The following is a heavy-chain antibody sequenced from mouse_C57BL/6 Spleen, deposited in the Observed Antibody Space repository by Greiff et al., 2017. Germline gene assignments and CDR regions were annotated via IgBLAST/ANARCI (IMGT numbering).Heavy chain of an antibody. CDR3: TRFDVKAMDY. D-gene: IGHD1-3*01. CDR1: GYTFTSYW. V-gene: IGHV1-5*01. CDR2: IYPGNSDT. Sequence: EVQLQQSGTVLARPGASVKMSCKTSGYTFTSYWMHWVKQRPGQGLEWIGAIYPGNSDTSYNQKFKGKDKLTAVTSASTAYMELSSLTNEDSAVYYCTRFDVKAMDYWGQGTSVTVSS. J-gene: IGHJ4*01.